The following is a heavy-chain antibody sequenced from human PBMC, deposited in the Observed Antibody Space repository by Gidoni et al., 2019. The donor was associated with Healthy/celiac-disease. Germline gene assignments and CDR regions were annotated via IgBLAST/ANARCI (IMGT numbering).Heavy chain of an antibody. CDR1: GFTFSSYA. CDR2: ISYDVSNK. D-gene: IGHD4-4*01. J-gene: IGHJ2*01. CDR3: ARVSYSNYVLGPQYWYFDL. Sequence: QVQLVESGGGVVQPGRSLRLSCAASGFTFSSYAMHWVRQAPGKGLEWVAVISYDVSNKYYADSVKGRFTISRDNSKNTLYLQMNSLRAEDTAVYYCARVSYSNYVLGPQYWYFDLWGRGTLVTVSS. V-gene: IGHV3-30*01.